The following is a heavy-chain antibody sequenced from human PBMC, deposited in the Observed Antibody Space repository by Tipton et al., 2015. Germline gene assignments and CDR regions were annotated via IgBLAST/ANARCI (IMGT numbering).Heavy chain of an antibody. Sequence: LRLSCTVSGGSVSSGSYYWSWIRQPPGKGLEWIGYISYSGSINYNPSLKSRVTISVDTSRNQFSLKLRSVTAADTAVYYCARVRYDSSGYQNWYFDLWGRGTLVTVSS. CDR1: GGSVSSGSYY. CDR3: ARVRYDSSGYQNWYFDL. V-gene: IGHV4-61*01. J-gene: IGHJ2*01. CDR2: ISYSGSI. D-gene: IGHD3-22*01.